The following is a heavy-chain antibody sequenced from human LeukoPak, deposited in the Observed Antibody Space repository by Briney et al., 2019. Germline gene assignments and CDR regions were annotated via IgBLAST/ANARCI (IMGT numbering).Heavy chain of an antibody. Sequence: SETLSLTCSVSGGSIGSTGSFWGWIRQPPGEGLEWIGSIYSGGITYYNPSLKSRVSISEDTSKNQFSLKMTSMTAADTAIYYCWLEKVVAAYFDSWGQGTLVTVSS. J-gene: IGHJ4*02. CDR2: IYSGGIT. V-gene: IGHV4-39*07. CDR3: WLEKVVAAYFDS. CDR1: GGSIGSTGSF. D-gene: IGHD2-15*01.